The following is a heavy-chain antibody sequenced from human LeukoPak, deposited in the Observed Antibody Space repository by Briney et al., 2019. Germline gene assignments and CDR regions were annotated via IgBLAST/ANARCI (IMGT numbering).Heavy chain of an antibody. CDR3: ARDPSGSYWSYFDY. CDR2: IKQDGSEK. J-gene: IGHJ4*02. V-gene: IGHV3-7*01. D-gene: IGHD1-26*01. Sequence: PGGSLRLSCAASGSTFSNYWMSWVRQAPGKGLEWVANIKQDGSEKYYVDSVKGRFTISRDNAKNSLYLQMNSLRAEDTAVYYCARDPSGSYWSYFDYWGQGTLVTVSS. CDR1: GSTFSNYW.